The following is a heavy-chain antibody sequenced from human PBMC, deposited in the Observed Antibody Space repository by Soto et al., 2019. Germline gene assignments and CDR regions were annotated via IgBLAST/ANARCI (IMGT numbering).Heavy chain of an antibody. D-gene: IGHD5-18*01. CDR3: ARDRVRQLWSDAREYDY. V-gene: IGHV4-61*01. CDR2: IYYSGST. Sequence: SETLSLTCTVSGGSVSSGSYYWSWIRQPPGKGLEWIGYIYYSGSTYYNPSLKSRVTISVDTSKNQFSLKLSSVTAADTAVYYCARDRVRQLWSDAREYDYWGQGTLVTVSS. CDR1: GGSVSSGSYY. J-gene: IGHJ4*02.